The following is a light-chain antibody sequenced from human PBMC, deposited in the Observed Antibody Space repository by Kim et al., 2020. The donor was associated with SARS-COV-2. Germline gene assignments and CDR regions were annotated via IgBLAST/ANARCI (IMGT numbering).Light chain of an antibody. CDR3: QSYDSSNVV. J-gene: IGLJ2*01. Sequence: LTQPHSVSESPGKTVTISCTRSSGSIASNYVQWYQQRPGSAPTTVIYEDNQRPSGVPDRFSGSIDSSSNSASLTISGLKTADEADYYCQSYDSSNVV. CDR2: EDN. V-gene: IGLV6-57*04. CDR1: SGSIASNY.